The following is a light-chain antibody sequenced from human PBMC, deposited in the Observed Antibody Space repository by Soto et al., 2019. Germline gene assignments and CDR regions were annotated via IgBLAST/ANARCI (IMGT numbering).Light chain of an antibody. CDR1: QSVSSDS. CDR3: QQYGSSPQT. J-gene: IGKJ1*01. Sequence: IFMAQAPCRLSVSPEPGATLSCRDRQSVSSDSLAWYQHKLGQAPRLLIYGASTRATGIPDRFSGSGSGTDFTLTISRLEPEDFAVFYCQQYGSSPQTFGQGTKVDNK. V-gene: IGKV3-20*01. CDR2: GAS.